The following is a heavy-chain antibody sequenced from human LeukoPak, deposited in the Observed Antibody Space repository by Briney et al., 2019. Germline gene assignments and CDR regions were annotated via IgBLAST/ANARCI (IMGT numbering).Heavy chain of an antibody. V-gene: IGHV3-7*01. CDR1: GFTYSSYW. J-gene: IGHJ4*02. Sequence: PGGSLRLPCAASGFTYSSYWMSWVRRAPGRGLECVANKKQEGSEKYYGDSVKGRFTISRDNAKNSLYLQMNSLRAEDTAVYYCARDPDYGDYVNYFDYWGQGTLVTVSS. CDR2: KKQEGSEK. CDR3: ARDPDYGDYVNYFDY. D-gene: IGHD4-17*01.